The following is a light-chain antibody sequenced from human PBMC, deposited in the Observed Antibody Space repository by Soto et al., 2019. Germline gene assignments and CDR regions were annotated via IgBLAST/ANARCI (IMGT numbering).Light chain of an antibody. CDR1: QGISTY. CDR2: AAS. V-gene: IGKV1-27*01. Sequence: QMAQSPSSLSASVGDRVSITCRASQGISTYVAWYQQKPGKVPKLLIYAASTLQSGVPSRFSGSGSGTDVTLTITSLQPEEVATYFCQNCDYPPFTFGPGTKVDI. J-gene: IGKJ3*01. CDR3: QNCDYPPFT.